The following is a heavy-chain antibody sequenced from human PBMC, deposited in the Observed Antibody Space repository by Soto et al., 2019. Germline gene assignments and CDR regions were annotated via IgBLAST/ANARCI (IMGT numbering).Heavy chain of an antibody. CDR3: ARGHYFGSGSTD. CDR2: IYPSGTS. J-gene: IGHJ4*01. D-gene: IGHD3-10*01. CDR1: GDSISGGGFS. Sequence: SETLSLTCAVSGDSISGGGFSWKWIRQSPGKGLEWIGYIYPSGTSYFNPSLKSRVSISLDKSRNQFSLRLSSMTAADTAVYYCARGHYFGSGSTDWGHGTLVTVSS. V-gene: IGHV4-30-2*06.